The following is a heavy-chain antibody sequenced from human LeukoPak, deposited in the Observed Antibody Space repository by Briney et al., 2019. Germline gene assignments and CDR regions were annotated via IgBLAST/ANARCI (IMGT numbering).Heavy chain of an antibody. CDR1: GFTVSSNY. J-gene: IGHJ4*02. CDR3: ARASYYDSSGYAPFDY. CDR2: TYSGGST. V-gene: IGHV3-66*01. Sequence: GGSLRLSCAASGFTVSSNYMSWVRQAPGKGLEWVSVTYSGGSTYYADSVKGRFTISRDNSKNTLYLQMNSLRAEDTAVYYCARASYYDSSGYAPFDYWGQGTLVTVSS. D-gene: IGHD3-22*01.